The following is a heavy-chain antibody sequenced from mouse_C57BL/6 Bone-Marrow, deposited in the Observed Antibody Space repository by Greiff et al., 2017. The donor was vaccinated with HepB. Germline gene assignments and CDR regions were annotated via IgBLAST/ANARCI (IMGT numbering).Heavy chain of an antibody. Sequence: EVMLVESGGGLVKPGGSLKLSCAASGFTFSDYGRHWVRQAPEKGLEWVAYISSGSSTIYYADTVKGRFTISRDNAKNTLFLQMTSLRSEDTAMYYCARGTAYWGQGTLVTVSA. J-gene: IGHJ3*01. CDR1: GFTFSDYG. V-gene: IGHV5-17*01. CDR2: ISSGSSTI. CDR3: ARGTAY.